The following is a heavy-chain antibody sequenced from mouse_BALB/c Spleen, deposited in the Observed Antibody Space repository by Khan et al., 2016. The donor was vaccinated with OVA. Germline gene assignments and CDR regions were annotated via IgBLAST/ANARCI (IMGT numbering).Heavy chain of an antibody. V-gene: IGHV1-76*01. Sequence: QVQLKQSGAELVRPWASVKLSCKISGYIFTSYWIHWVKQRSGQGLEWIARIYPGTDNTYYNEKVKDKAKLTADKSSSTAYMQLSSLKSEDSAVDCCAREDAMDYFDYWGQGTTLTVSS. J-gene: IGHJ2*01. CDR1: GYIFTSYW. CDR2: IYPGTDNT. D-gene: IGHD1-1*02. CDR3: AREDAMDYFDY.